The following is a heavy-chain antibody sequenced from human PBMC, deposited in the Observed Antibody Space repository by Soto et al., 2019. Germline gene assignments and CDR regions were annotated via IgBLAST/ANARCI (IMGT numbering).Heavy chain of an antibody. D-gene: IGHD3-9*01. Sequence: QVHLVQSGAEEKKPGASVKVSCKASGYTFTSYAMHWVRQAPGQRLEWMGWINAGNGNTKYSQKFQGRVTITRDTPASTAYMELSSLRSEDTAVYYCARSLYDILTGSVLNWFDPWGQGTLVTVSS. CDR2: INAGNGNT. V-gene: IGHV1-3*05. CDR1: GYTFTSYA. CDR3: ARSLYDILTGSVLNWFDP. J-gene: IGHJ5*02.